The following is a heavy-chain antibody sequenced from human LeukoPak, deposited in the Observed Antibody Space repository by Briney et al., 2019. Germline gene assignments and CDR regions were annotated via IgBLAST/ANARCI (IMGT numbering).Heavy chain of an antibody. D-gene: IGHD3-22*01. CDR1: GGTFSSYA. V-gene: IGHV1-69*04. CDR3: ARERGYYYDSSGYYSGLDY. Sequence: SVKVSCKASGGTFSSYAISWVRQAPGQGLEWMGRIIPILGIANYAQKFQGRVTITADKSTSTAYMGLSSLRSEDTAVYYCARERGYYYDSSGYYSGLDYWGQGTLVTVSS. J-gene: IGHJ4*02. CDR2: IIPILGIA.